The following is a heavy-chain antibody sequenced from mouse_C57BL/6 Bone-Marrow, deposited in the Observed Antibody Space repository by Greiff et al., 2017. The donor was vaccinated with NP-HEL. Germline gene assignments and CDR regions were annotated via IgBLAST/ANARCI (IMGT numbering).Heavy chain of an antibody. V-gene: IGHV5-17*01. CDR2: ISSGSSTI. J-gene: IGHJ3*01. D-gene: IGHD2-4*01. CDR3: AMCDYPAWFAY. Sequence: VQLKESGGGLVKPGGSLKLSCAASGFTFSDYGMHWVRQAPEKGLEWVAYISSGSSTIYYADTVKGRFTISRDNATNTLFLQMTSLRSEDTAMYYCAMCDYPAWFAYWGQGTLVTVSA. CDR1: GFTFSDYG.